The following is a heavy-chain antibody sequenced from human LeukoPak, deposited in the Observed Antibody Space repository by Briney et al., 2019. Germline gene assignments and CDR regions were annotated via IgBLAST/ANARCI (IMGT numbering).Heavy chain of an antibody. Sequence: GGSLRLSCAASGFTFSSYTMNWVRQAPVKGLEWVSSIAGSSGYISYADSVKGRFTISRDNAKKSLYLQMTSLTAEDTAVYYCARDGQQLGFWGQGTLVIVSS. D-gene: IGHD6-13*01. CDR1: GFTFSSYT. V-gene: IGHV3-21*01. CDR3: ARDGQQLGF. CDR2: IAGSSGYI. J-gene: IGHJ4*02.